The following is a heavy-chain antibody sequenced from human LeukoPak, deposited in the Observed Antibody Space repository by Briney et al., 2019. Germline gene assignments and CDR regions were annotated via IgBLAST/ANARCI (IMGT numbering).Heavy chain of an antibody. CDR1: GGSISSYY. V-gene: IGHV4-59*01. D-gene: IGHD3-16*02. J-gene: IGHJ6*03. CDR3: AREVMITFGGVIDLTGMDV. Sequence: PSETLSLTCTVSGGSISSYYWSWIRQPPGKGLEWIGYIYYSGSTNYNPSLKSRVTISVDTSKNQFSLKLSSVTAAVTAVYYCAREVMITFGGVIDLTGMDVWGKGTTVTVSS. CDR2: IYYSGST.